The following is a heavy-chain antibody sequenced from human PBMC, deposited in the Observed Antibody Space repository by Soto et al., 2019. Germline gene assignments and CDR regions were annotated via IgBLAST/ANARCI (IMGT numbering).Heavy chain of an antibody. CDR3: ARGPTYSAGWYYLN. Sequence: QVQLVQSGAEVKKPGSSVEVSCKASGGSFSRYTFSWVRQAPGQGLEWMGRLVPTLNIANYAPKFQGRVSCSADKSTGTVFLALRSLTSADTPVYYCARGPTYSAGWYYLNGGHGTLVTVS. CDR1: GGSFSRYT. D-gene: IGHD6-19*01. V-gene: IGHV1-69*02. CDR2: LVPTLNIA. J-gene: IGHJ4*01.